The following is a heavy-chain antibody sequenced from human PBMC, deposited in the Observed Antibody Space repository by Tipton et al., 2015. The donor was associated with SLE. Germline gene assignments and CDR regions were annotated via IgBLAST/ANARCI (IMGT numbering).Heavy chain of an antibody. J-gene: IGHJ6*02. Sequence: TLSLTCTVSGGSISSGGYYWSWIRQHPGKGLEWIGYIYYSGSTYYNPSPKSRVTISVDTSKNQFSLKLSSVTAADTAVYYCARMVIPAAMGHYGMDVWGQGTTVTVSS. V-gene: IGHV4-31*03. CDR1: GGSISSGGYY. CDR3: ARMVIPAAMGHYGMDV. CDR2: IYYSGST. D-gene: IGHD2-2*01.